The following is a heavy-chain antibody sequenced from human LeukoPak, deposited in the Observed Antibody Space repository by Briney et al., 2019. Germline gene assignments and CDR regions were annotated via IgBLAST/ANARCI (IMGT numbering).Heavy chain of an antibody. Sequence: PGGSLRLSCAASGLTFSNYAMSWVRQAPGKGLEWVSAISRSGDRTYDADSAKGRFTISRDNSKNTLYLQMNRLRAEDTAKYYCAKVQDFRTHYDFWSGFVWGQGTTVTVSS. D-gene: IGHD3-3*01. J-gene: IGHJ6*02. CDR1: GLTFSNYA. CDR3: AKVQDFRTHYDFWSGFV. V-gene: IGHV3-23*01. CDR2: ISRSGDRT.